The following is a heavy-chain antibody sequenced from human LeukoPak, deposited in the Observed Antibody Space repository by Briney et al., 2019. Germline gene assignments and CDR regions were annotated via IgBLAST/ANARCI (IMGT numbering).Heavy chain of an antibody. CDR2: IYPGDSDT. Sequence: GASLQISCKGSGYSFTTNWIGWVRQMPGKGLEWMGIIYPGDSDTRYSPSFQGQVTISADKSISTAYLQWSSLKASDTAMYYCARRIYGSGFSVFDPWGQGTLVTVSS. CDR1: GYSFTTNW. J-gene: IGHJ5*02. CDR3: ARRIYGSGFSVFDP. D-gene: IGHD3-10*01. V-gene: IGHV5-51*01.